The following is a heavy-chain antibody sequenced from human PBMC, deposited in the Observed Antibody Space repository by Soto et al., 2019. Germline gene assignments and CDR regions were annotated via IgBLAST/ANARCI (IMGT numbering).Heavy chain of an antibody. V-gene: IGHV4-30-4*01. CDR1: AGSISSGDYY. CDR3: ARGSGITGTTKDWFDP. D-gene: IGHD1-7*01. J-gene: IGHJ5*02. Sequence: SETLSLTCTVSAGSISSGDYYWSWIRQSPGKGLEWIGYMYSSGTTYYNPSPKSRVTISLDASKNQFSLRLSSVTAADKAVYYCARGSGITGTTKDWFDPWGQGTLVTVSS. CDR2: MYSSGTT.